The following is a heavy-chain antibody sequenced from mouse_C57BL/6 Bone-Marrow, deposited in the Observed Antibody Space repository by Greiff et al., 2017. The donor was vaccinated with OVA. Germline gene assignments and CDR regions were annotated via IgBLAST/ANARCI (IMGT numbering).Heavy chain of an antibody. J-gene: IGHJ2*01. CDR2: ISSGGDYI. CDR1: GFTFSSYA. CDR3: TRGFYYYGHDYFDY. V-gene: IGHV5-9-1*02. D-gene: IGHD1-1*01. Sequence: EVMLVESGAGLVKPGGSLKLSCAASGFTFSSYAMSWVRQTPEKRLEWVAYISSGGDYIYYADTVKGRFTISRDNARNTLYLQMSSLKSEDTAMYYCTRGFYYYGHDYFDYWGQGTTLTVSS.